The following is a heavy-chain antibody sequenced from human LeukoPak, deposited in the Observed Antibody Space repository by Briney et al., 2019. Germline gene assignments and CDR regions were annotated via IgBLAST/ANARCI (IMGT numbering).Heavy chain of an antibody. CDR2: INPNSGGT. J-gene: IGHJ4*02. CDR3: ARDRPLFDSSGYYDY. Sequence: ASVRVSCKASGYTFTGYYMHWVRQAPGQGLEWMGWINPNSGGTNYAQKFQGRVTMTRDTSISTAYMELSRLRSDDTAVYYCARDRPLFDSSGYYDYWGQGTLVTVSS. D-gene: IGHD3-22*01. CDR1: GYTFTGYY. V-gene: IGHV1-2*02.